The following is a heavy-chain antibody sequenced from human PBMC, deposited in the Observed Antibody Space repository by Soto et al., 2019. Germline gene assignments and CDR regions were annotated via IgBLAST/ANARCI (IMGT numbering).Heavy chain of an antibody. D-gene: IGHD3-22*01. CDR2: INPSGGST. J-gene: IGHJ4*02. Sequence: QVQVAQSGAEVKRPGASVKVSCWASGYPFTNFYIHWVRQAPGQGLEWMGIINPSGGSTAYAQKFLGRVSSTRDTSTSTVYMEVSSLRSEDTAVYYCARADYYGSSGYHLEYWGQGTLVTVSS. CDR3: ARADYYGSSGYHLEY. V-gene: IGHV1-46*01. CDR1: GYPFTNFY.